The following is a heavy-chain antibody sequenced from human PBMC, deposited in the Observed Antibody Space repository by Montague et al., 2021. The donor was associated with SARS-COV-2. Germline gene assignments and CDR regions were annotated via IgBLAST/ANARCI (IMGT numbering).Heavy chain of an antibody. J-gene: IGHJ4*02. CDR1: GGSISSSNW. CDR3: ARREDYYGSGSYPN. D-gene: IGHD3-10*01. V-gene: IGHV4-4*02. CDR2: IYHSGST. Sequence: SETLSLTCAVSGGSISSSNWWSWVRQPPGKGLEWIGDIYHSGSTNYNPSLKSRVTISLDKSKNHFSLKLSSVTAADTGVYYCARREDYYGSGSYPNWGQGTLVTVSS.